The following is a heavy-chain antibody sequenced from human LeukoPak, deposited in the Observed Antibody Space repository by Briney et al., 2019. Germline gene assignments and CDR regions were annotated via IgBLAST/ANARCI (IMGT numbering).Heavy chain of an antibody. D-gene: IGHD2-15*01. J-gene: IGHJ4*02. CDR1: GGSISSYY. Sequence: SETLSLTCTVSGGSISSYYRSWIRQPPGKGLEWIGYIYYSGSTNYNPSLKSRVTISVDTSKNQFSLKLSSVTAADTAVYYCARLLGYYFDYWGQGTLVTVSS. V-gene: IGHV4-59*01. CDR2: IYYSGST. CDR3: ARLLGYYFDY.